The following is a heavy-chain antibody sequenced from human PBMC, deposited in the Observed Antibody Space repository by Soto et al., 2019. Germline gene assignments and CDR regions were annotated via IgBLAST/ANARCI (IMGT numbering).Heavy chain of an antibody. CDR3: AHSGIVLVPAARFWNWFDP. J-gene: IGHJ5*02. D-gene: IGHD2-2*01. Sequence: QITLKESGPTLVKPTQTLTLTCTFSGFSLSTSGVGVGWIRQPPGKALEWLALIYWDDDKRYSPSLKSRLTITKDTSKNQVVLTMTNMDHVDTATYYCAHSGIVLVPAARFWNWFDPWGQGTLVTVSS. V-gene: IGHV2-5*02. CDR2: IYWDDDK. CDR1: GFSLSTSGVG.